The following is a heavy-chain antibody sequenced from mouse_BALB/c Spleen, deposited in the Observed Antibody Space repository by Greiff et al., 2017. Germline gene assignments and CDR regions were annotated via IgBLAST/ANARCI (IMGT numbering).Heavy chain of an antibody. D-gene: IGHD2-12*01. V-gene: IGHV1-9*01. CDR1: GYTFSSYW. CDR3: ASRKIRQVFAY. CDR2: ILPGSGST. Sequence: QVQLQQSGAELMKPGTSVKISCKATGYTFSSYWIEWVKQRPGHGLEWIGEILPGSGSTNYNEKFKGKATFTADTSSNTAYMQLSSLTSEDSAVYYCASRKIRQVFAYWGQGTLVTVSA. J-gene: IGHJ3*01.